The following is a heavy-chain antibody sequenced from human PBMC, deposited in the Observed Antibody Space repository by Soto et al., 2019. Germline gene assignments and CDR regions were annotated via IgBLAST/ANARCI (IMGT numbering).Heavy chain of an antibody. J-gene: IGHJ4*02. CDR2: IIPILGIA. CDR1: GGTFSSYA. D-gene: IGHD2-15*01. CDR3: ARARCSGGSCYQDY. V-gene: IGHV1-69*04. Sequence: SVKVSCKASGGTFSSYAISWVRQAPGQGLEWMGRIIPILGIANYAQKFQGRVTITADKSTSTAYMELSSLRSEDTAVYYCARARCSGGSCYQDYWGQGTLVTVSS.